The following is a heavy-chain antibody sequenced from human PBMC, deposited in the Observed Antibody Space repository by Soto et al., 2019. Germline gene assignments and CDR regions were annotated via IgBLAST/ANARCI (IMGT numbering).Heavy chain of an antibody. Sequence: ASVKVSCKASGYTFTGYSMHWVRQAPGQRLEWMGWINAGNGNTKYSQKFQGRVTITRDTSASTAYMELSSLRSEDTAVSYCARPVAVAADFDYWGQGTLVTVSS. J-gene: IGHJ4*02. D-gene: IGHD6-19*01. CDR3: ARPVAVAADFDY. V-gene: IGHV1-3*01. CDR2: INAGNGNT. CDR1: GYTFTGYS.